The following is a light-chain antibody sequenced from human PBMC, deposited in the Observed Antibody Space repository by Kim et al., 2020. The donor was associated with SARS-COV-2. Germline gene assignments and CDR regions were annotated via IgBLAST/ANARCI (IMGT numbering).Light chain of an antibody. CDR1: SNIVGNQG. CDR2: RNN. CDR3: SALDSSLSWV. J-gene: IGLJ3*02. Sequence: LTQPPSVSQGLRQTATPTCTGNSNIVGNQGAAWLQQHQGHPPKLLSYRNNNRPSGISERFSASRSGNTASLTITGLQPEDEADYYCSALDSSLSWVFGGGTKLTVL. V-gene: IGLV10-54*02.